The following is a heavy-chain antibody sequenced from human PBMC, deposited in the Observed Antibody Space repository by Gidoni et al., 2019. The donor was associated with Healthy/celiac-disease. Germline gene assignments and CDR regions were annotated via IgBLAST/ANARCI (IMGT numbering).Heavy chain of an antibody. CDR2: ISYDGSNK. CDR1: GLPFSSYG. Sequence: QVQLVESGGGVVQPGRSLRLSCAASGLPFSSYGMHGVRQAPGKGLGWGEVISYDGSNKYYADSVKGRFTISRDNSKNTLYLQMNSLRAEDTAVYYCARGRYSNVYRLGGMDVWGQGTTVTVSS. CDR3: ARGRYSNVYRLGGMDV. V-gene: IGHV3-30*03. D-gene: IGHD4-4*01. J-gene: IGHJ6*02.